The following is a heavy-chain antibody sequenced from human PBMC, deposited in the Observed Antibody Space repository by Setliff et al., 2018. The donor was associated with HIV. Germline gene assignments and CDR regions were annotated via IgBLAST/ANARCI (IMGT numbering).Heavy chain of an antibody. Sequence: GGSLRLSCAASGFTFSNAWMNWVRQAPGKGLDRVGRIKSKTDGGTADYAAPVRGRFTFSRDDSKNTVYLQMNSLTTEDTAVYYCTTDRPNTMVRGPMGWGQGTLVTVSS. CDR3: TTDRPNTMVRGPMG. D-gene: IGHD3-10*01. CDR2: IKSKTDGGTA. V-gene: IGHV3-15*01. CDR1: GFTFSNAW. J-gene: IGHJ4*02.